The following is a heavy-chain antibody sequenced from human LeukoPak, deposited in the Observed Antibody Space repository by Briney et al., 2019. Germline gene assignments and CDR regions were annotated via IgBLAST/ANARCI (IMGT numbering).Heavy chain of an antibody. J-gene: IGHJ4*02. CDR2: ISGGGGST. D-gene: IGHD2-2*03. Sequence: PGGSLRLSCAASGFTFSSYAMSWVRQAPGKGLEWVSAISGGGGSTYYADSVKGRFTISRDNSKKTLYLQMNSLRAEDTAVYYCAKPTRGYCSSTSCPMGGNYFDYWGQGTLVTVPS. CDR3: AKPTRGYCSSTSCPMGGNYFDY. CDR1: GFTFSSYA. V-gene: IGHV3-23*01.